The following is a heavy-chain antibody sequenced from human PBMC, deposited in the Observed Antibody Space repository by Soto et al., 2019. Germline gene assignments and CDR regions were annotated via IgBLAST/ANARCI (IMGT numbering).Heavy chain of an antibody. CDR1: GFTFDTFA. V-gene: IGHV3-30-3*01. CDR2: ISDDGTNK. Sequence: QVQLVETGGGVVQPGTSVRLSCAASGFTFDTFAMHWVRQAPGKGLEWVAVISDDGTNKYYADFVRGRLTISRDNSKNTLYLQIDSLTTEDTGVFYCARSRRPTTSFDYWGQGTHVTVSS. D-gene: IGHD1-7*01. CDR3: ARSRRPTTSFDY. J-gene: IGHJ4*02.